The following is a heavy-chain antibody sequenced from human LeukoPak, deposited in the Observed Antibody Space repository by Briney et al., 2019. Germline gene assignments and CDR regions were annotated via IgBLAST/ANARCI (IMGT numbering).Heavy chain of an antibody. CDR1: GLTVSSNC. D-gene: IGHD3-3*01. V-gene: IGHV3-53*01. Sequence: PGGSLRLSCAASGLTVSSNCMNWVRQAPGKGLEWVSVIYTDDTTYYADSVKGRFTISRDNSKNTLYLQMNSLRAEDTAVYYCANDFWSGWAGDYWGQGTLVTVSS. CDR2: IYTDDTT. J-gene: IGHJ4*02. CDR3: ANDFWSGWAGDY.